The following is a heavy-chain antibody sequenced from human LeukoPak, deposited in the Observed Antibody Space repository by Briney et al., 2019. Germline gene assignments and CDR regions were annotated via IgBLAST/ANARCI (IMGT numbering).Heavy chain of an antibody. V-gene: IGHV5-51*01. CDR1: GYSFTTYW. Sequence: GESLKISCKGSGYSFTTYWIGWVRQMPGKGLEWMGIIYPGDSDTSYSPSFQGQVTISAVKSINIVYLQWNSLKASDTAMYYCASREMATITPFDYWGQGTLVTVTS. D-gene: IGHD5-24*01. CDR2: IYPGDSDT. CDR3: ASREMATITPFDY. J-gene: IGHJ4*02.